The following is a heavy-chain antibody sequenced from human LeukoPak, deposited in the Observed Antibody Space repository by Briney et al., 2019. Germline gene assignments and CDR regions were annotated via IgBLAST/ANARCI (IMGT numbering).Heavy chain of an antibody. CDR2: IYYSGST. Sequence: SETLSLTCTVSGGSISSSTFHWGWIRQPPGKGLEWIGSIYYSGSTYYNPSLKSRVTISVDTSKNQFSLKLSSVTAADTAVYYCARDFSYYYDSSGPFNWFDPWGQGTLVTVSS. V-gene: IGHV4-39*07. CDR1: GGSISSSTFH. D-gene: IGHD3-22*01. CDR3: ARDFSYYYDSSGPFNWFDP. J-gene: IGHJ5*02.